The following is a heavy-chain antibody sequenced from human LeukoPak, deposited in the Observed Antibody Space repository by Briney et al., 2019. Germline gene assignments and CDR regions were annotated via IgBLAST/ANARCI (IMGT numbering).Heavy chain of an antibody. CDR3: GRDSRGPDS. D-gene: IGHD3-22*01. J-gene: IGHJ4*02. V-gene: IGHV4-39*07. Sequence: PSETLSLTCTVSGGSISSSSYYWSWIRQPPGKGLEWIGEINHSGSTNYNPSLKSRVTISVDTSKNQISLRLNSVTAADTAVYYCGRDSRGPDSWGQGTLVTVSS. CDR1: GGSISSSSYY. CDR2: INHSGST.